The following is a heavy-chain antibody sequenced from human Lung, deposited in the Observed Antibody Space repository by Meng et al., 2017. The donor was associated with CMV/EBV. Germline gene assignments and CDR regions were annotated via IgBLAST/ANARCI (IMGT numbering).Heavy chain of an antibody. V-gene: IGHV3-48*04. D-gene: IGHD2-2*02. CDR3: ARDAGEGIVVVPAAISDY. Sequence: GESXKISCAASGFTFNSYRMNWLRQAPGKGLEWVSYISSSSSSIYYTDSVKGRFTISRDNAKNSLYLEMNSLRADDTGVYFCARDAGEGIVVVPAAISDYWGQGTQVTVSS. CDR2: ISSSSSSI. CDR1: GFTFNSYR. J-gene: IGHJ4*02.